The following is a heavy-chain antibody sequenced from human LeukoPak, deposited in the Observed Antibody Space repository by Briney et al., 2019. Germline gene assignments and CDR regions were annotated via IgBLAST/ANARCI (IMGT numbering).Heavy chain of an antibody. CDR2: INWNGDST. Sequence: GGSLRLSCAASGFTFDDYGMSWVRQPPGKGLEWVSGINWNGDSTGYADSVKGRFTISRDNAKNSLYLQMNSLRAEDTALYYCARERAVDTAMVKAYFDYWGQGTLVTVSS. J-gene: IGHJ4*02. CDR1: GFTFDDYG. CDR3: ARERAVDTAMVKAYFDY. D-gene: IGHD5-18*01. V-gene: IGHV3-20*04.